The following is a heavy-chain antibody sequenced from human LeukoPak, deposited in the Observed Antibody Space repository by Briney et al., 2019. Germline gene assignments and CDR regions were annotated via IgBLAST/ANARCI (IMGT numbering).Heavy chain of an antibody. V-gene: IGHV4-34*01. Sequence: SETLSLTCAVYGGSFSGYYWSWIRQPPGKGLEWIGEINHSGSTNYNPSLKSRVTISVDTSKNQFSLKLSSVTAADTAVYYCARGTIYSSSWYYFDYWGQGTLVTVPS. CDR3: ARGTIYSSSWYYFDY. J-gene: IGHJ4*02. D-gene: IGHD6-13*01. CDR2: INHSGST. CDR1: GGSFSGYY.